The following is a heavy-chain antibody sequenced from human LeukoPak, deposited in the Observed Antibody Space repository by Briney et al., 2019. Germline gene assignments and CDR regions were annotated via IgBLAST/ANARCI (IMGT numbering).Heavy chain of an antibody. CDR2: INHSGST. CDR3: ARDLVGGTHDF. CDR1: GGSFSGYY. J-gene: IGHJ4*02. D-gene: IGHD1-26*01. V-gene: IGHV4-34*01. Sequence: SETLSLTCAVYGGSFSGYYWSWIRQPLGKGLEWIGEINHSGSTNYNPSLKSRVTVSVDTSKNQFSLKLKSVTAADTAVYYCARDLVGGTHDFWGQGTLVTVSS.